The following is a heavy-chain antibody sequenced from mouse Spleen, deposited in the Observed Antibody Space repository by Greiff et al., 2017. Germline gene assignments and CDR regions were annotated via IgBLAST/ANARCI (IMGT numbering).Heavy chain of an antibody. J-gene: IGHJ3*01. V-gene: IGHV5-9-3*01. Sequence: EVHLVESGGGLVKLGGSLKLSCAASGFTFSSYAMSWVRQTPEKRLEWVATISSGGGNTYYPDSVKGRFTISRDNAKNTLYLQMSSLKSEDTAMYYCARSYDYDGLSWFAYWGQGTLVTVSA. CDR3: ARSYDYDGLSWFAY. CDR2: ISSGGGNT. D-gene: IGHD2-4*01. CDR1: GFTFSSYA.